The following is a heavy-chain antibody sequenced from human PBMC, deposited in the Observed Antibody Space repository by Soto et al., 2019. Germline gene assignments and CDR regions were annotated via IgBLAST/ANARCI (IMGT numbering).Heavy chain of an antibody. CDR2: IYYSGST. CDR3: ARGDDYVYYFDY. CDR1: GGSISSGDYY. J-gene: IGHJ4*02. D-gene: IGHD4-17*01. V-gene: IGHV4-30-4*01. Sequence: SETLSLTCTVSGGSISSGDYYWSWIRQPPGKGLEWIGYIYYSGSTYYNPSLKSRVTISVDTSKNQFSLKLSSVTAADTAVYYCARGDDYVYYFDYWGQGTLVTVSS.